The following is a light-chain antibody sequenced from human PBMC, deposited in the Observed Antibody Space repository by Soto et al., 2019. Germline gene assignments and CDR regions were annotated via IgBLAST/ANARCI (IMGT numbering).Light chain of an antibody. CDR3: RKYNKASGT. CDR2: AAS. CDR1: QGISNY. J-gene: IGKJ1*01. Sequence: DIQVTQSPSSLSASVGDRVTITCRASQGISNYLAWYQQKTGKVPKLVIYAASTLQSVVPSRFSGSGSGTNFTLTISSMQPEDVATYYSRKYNKASGTFSHRIRVEIK. V-gene: IGKV1-27*01.